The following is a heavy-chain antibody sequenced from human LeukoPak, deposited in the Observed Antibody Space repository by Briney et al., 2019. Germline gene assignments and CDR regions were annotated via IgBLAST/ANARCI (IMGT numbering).Heavy chain of an antibody. Sequence: PSETLSLTCTVSGGSISSYYWSWIRQPPGKGLEWNGYIYYSGSTNYNPSLKSRVTISVDTSKNQFSLKLSFVTAADTAVYYCARMTTTLGFDYWGQGTLVTVSS. CDR2: IYYSGST. J-gene: IGHJ4*02. V-gene: IGHV4-59*01. D-gene: IGHD4-17*01. CDR3: ARMTTTLGFDY. CDR1: GGSISSYY.